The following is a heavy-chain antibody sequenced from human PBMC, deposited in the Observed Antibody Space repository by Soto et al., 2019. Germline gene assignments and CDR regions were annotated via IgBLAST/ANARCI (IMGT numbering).Heavy chain of an antibody. CDR3: AKDIKSIGGYDSLFDS. CDR1: GFTFNDYA. D-gene: IGHD5-12*01. Sequence: EVQLVESGGGLVQPGRSLRLSCAASGFTFNDYAMHWVRQTPGKGLEWVSGISWNSGSIDYVDSVKGRFTISRDNPKNSMYLQMNSLRAEDTDLYYCAKDIKSIGGYDSLFDSWGQGTLVTVSS. V-gene: IGHV3-9*01. CDR2: ISWNSGSI. J-gene: IGHJ4*02.